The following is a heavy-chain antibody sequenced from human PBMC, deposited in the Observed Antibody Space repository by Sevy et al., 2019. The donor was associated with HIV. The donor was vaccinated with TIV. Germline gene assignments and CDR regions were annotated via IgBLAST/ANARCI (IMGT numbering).Heavy chain of an antibody. D-gene: IGHD2-2*01. V-gene: IGHV1-2*04. CDR3: AGASLKGSSTSTHYYYYYMDV. CDR1: GYTFTGYY. CDR2: INPNSGGT. J-gene: IGHJ6*03. Sequence: ASVKVSCKASGYTFTGYYMHWVRQAPGQGLEWMGWINPNSGGTNYAQKFQGWVTMTRDTSISTAYMELRRLRSDDTAVYYCAGASLKGSSTSTHYYYYYMDVWGKGTTVTVSS.